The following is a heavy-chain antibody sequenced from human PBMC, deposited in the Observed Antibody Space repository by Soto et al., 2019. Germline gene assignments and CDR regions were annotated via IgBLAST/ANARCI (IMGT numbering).Heavy chain of an antibody. J-gene: IGHJ6*02. CDR3: ARADRTLVTSYGLDV. CDR1: GGSFSGFY. CDR2: INHSGTT. Sequence: SETLSLTCAVSGGSFSGFYWTWIRQPPGEGLEWIGEINHSGTTNFNPSLRSRLTISLDSSKKHFSLKLTTMTAADAAVYYCARADRTLVTSYGLDVWGQGTTVTVS. D-gene: IGHD2-21*02. V-gene: IGHV4-34*01.